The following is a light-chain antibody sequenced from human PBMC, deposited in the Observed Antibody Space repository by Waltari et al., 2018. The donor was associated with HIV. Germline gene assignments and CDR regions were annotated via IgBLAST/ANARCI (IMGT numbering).Light chain of an antibody. V-gene: IGLV7-46*01. CDR3: LLSYSGARV. Sequence: QAVVTQEPSLTVSPGGTVTLTCGSSTGAVTSGHYAYWFQPKPGQAPRTLLYDSSNKKSWTPARFSGSLLGGKAALTLSGAQPEDDAEYYCLLSYSGARVFGTGTKVTVL. CDR2: DSS. CDR1: TGAVTSGHY. J-gene: IGLJ1*01.